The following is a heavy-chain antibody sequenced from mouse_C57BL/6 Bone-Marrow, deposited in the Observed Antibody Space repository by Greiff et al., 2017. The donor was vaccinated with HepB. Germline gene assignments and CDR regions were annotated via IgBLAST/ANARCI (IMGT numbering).Heavy chain of an antibody. Sequence: QVQLQQSGAELVRPGTSVKVSCKASGYAFTNYLIEWVKQRPGQGLEWIGVINPGSGGTNYNEKFKGKATLTADKSSSTAYMLLSSLTSEDSAVYFCARRWLLLHFDYWGQGTTLTVSS. J-gene: IGHJ2*01. CDR1: GYAFTNYL. D-gene: IGHD2-3*01. CDR3: ARRWLLLHFDY. CDR2: INPGSGGT. V-gene: IGHV1-54*01.